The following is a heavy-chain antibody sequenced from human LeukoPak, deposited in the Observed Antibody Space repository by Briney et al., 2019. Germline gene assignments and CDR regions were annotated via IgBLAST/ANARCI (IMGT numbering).Heavy chain of an antibody. Sequence: PGGSLRLSCAASGFTFSTYAMSWVRQAPGKGLEWVSSISSSSSYIYYADSVKGRFTISRDNAKNSLYLQMNSLRAEDTAVYYCARDSQWLADFDYWGQGTLVTVSS. CDR3: ARDSQWLADFDY. D-gene: IGHD6-19*01. CDR1: GFTFSTYA. J-gene: IGHJ4*02. CDR2: ISSSSSYI. V-gene: IGHV3-21*01.